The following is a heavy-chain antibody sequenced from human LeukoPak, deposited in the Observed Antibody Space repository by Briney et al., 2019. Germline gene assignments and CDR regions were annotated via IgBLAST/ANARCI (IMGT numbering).Heavy chain of an antibody. J-gene: IGHJ4*02. CDR3: ATEWPLYGYRY. V-gene: IGHV1-24*01. Sequence: ASVKVSCKASGYTFTGYYMHWVRQAPGQGLEWMGGFDPEDGETIYAQKFQGRVTMTEDTSTDTAYMELSSLRSEDTAVYYCATEWPLYGYRYWGQGTLVTVSS. CDR1: GYTFTGYY. CDR2: FDPEDGET. D-gene: IGHD5-18*01.